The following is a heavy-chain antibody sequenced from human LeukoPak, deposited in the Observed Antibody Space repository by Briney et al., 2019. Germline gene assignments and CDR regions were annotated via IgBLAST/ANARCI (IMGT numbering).Heavy chain of an antibody. J-gene: IGHJ3*02. CDR1: GVSICGGDYD. CDR3: ARGRYFYDSSGAFDI. D-gene: IGHD3-22*01. V-gene: IGHV4-61*02. Sequence: SETLSLTSTVSGVSICGGDYDWSSTRQPAGKGLEWIGCISSRGSTKYNPSRMKRVTISADPTTNQFSRKLSSVPSAGTSVSVFARGRYFYDSSGAFDIWGQGTMVTVSS. CDR2: ISSRGST.